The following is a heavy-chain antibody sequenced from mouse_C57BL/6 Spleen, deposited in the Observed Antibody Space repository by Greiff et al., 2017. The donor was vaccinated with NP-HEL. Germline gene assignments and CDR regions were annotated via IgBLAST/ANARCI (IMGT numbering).Heavy chain of an antibody. D-gene: IGHD1-1*01. J-gene: IGHJ2*01. CDR3: AREGTTVGFDY. Sequence: QVQLKESGAELVKPGASVKISCKASGYAFSSYWMNWVKQRPGKGLEWIGQIYPGDGDTNYNGKFKGKATLTADKSSSTAYMQLSSLTSEDSAVYFCAREGTTVGFDYWGQGTTLTVSS. CDR2: IYPGDGDT. V-gene: IGHV1-80*01. CDR1: GYAFSSYW.